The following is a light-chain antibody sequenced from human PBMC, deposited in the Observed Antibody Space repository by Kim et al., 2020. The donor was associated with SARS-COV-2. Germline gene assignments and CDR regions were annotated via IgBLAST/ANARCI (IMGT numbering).Light chain of an antibody. CDR1: PSVSSSY. V-gene: IGKV3-20*01. J-gene: IGKJ4*01. CDR2: GAS. Sequence: SPGERAPLSCRASPSVSSSYLAWYQQKPGQAPRLLIYGASSRATGIPDRFSGSGSGTDFTLTISRLEPEDFAVYYCQQYGSSSLTFGGGTKVDIK. CDR3: QQYGSSSLT.